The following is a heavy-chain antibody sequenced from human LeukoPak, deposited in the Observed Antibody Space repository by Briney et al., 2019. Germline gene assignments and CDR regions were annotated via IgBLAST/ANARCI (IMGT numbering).Heavy chain of an antibody. Sequence: VASVKVSCKASGYTFTSYDINWVRQAPGQGLEWMGWMNPNSGNTGYAQKFQGRVTMTRNTSISTAYMELSSLRSEDTAVYYCARGIVNYDYIWGSYRRKVHFDYWGQGTLVTVSS. V-gene: IGHV1-8*01. CDR1: GYTFTSYD. D-gene: IGHD3-16*02. J-gene: IGHJ4*02. CDR2: MNPNSGNT. CDR3: ARGIVNYDYIWGSYRRKVHFDY.